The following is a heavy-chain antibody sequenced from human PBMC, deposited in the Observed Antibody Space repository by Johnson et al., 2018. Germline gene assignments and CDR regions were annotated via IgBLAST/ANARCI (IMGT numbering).Heavy chain of an antibody. CDR3: ARWTGNLAVAGTGLGDYGMDV. V-gene: IGHV3-11*01. D-gene: IGHD6-19*01. Sequence: QVQLVQSGGGLVQPGGSLRLSCAASGFTFSDYYMSWIRQAPGKGLEWVSYISSSGSTIYYADSVKGRFTISRDHAKNSVYLQMNSLRAEDTAVYYCARWTGNLAVAGTGLGDYGMDVWGQGTTVTVSS. CDR2: ISSSGSTI. J-gene: IGHJ6*02. CDR1: GFTFSDYY.